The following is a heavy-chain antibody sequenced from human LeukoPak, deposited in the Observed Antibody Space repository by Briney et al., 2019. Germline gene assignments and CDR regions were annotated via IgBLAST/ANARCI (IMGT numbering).Heavy chain of an antibody. V-gene: IGHV3-48*03. J-gene: IGHJ4*02. CDR3: AKVLGYFGWPEPADY. Sequence: GGSLRLSCAASGFTFTNYEMTWVRQAPGEGLEWVSYISGSGSTIYYADSVKGRFTISRDNAKNSLYLQMNSLRAEDTAVYYCAKVLGYFGWPEPADYWGQGTLVTVSS. CDR2: ISGSGSTI. D-gene: IGHD3-9*01. CDR1: GFTFTNYE.